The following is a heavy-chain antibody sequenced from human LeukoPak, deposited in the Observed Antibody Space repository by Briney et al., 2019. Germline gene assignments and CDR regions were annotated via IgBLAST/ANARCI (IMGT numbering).Heavy chain of an antibody. J-gene: IGHJ4*02. V-gene: IGHV1-8*01. CDR2: MNPNSGNT. CDR3: ARGDFWSGYQPFDY. Sequence: ASVKVSCKASGYTFTSYDINWVRQATGQGLEWMGWMNPNSGNTGYAQKFQGRVTMTRDTSTSTVYMELSSLRSEDTAVYYCARGDFWSGYQPFDYWGQGTLVTVSS. CDR1: GYTFTSYD. D-gene: IGHD3-3*01.